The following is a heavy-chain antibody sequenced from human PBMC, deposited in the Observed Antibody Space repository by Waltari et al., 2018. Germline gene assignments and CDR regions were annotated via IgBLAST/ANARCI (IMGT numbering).Heavy chain of an antibody. CDR3: TRHAPIVGAIKDY. V-gene: IGHV3-73*01. J-gene: IGHJ4*02. D-gene: IGHD1-26*01. CDR2: IRSKANSYAT. Sequence: GKGLEWVGRIRSKANSYATAYAASVKGRFTISRDDSKNTAYLQMNSLKTEDTAVYYCTRHAPIVGAIKDYWGQGTLVTVSS.